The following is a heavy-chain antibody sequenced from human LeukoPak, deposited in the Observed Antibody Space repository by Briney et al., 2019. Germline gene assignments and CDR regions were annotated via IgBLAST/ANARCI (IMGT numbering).Heavy chain of an antibody. Sequence: SVKVSCKASGFTFTSSAMQWVRQARGQRLEWIGWIVVGSGNTNYAQKFQERVTITRDMSTSTAYMELSSLRSEDTAVYYCAADTTYYYDSSGYYFDYWGQGTLVTVSS. CDR3: AADTTYYYDSSGYYFDY. CDR2: IVVGSGNT. V-gene: IGHV1-58*02. J-gene: IGHJ4*02. CDR1: GFTFTSSA. D-gene: IGHD3-22*01.